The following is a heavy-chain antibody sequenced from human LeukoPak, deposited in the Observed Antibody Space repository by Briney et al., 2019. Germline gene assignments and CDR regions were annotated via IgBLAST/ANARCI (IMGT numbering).Heavy chain of an antibody. CDR2: IWYDGSSQ. Sequence: PGGSLRLSCAASGITFTNYGMHWLRQAPGKGLEWVAVIWYDGSSQSYADSVKGRFTISSDNSNNTLYLQMNSLRAEDTAVYYCAALQYSGSGYDSWGQGTLVTVSS. J-gene: IGHJ4*02. CDR3: AALQYSGSGYDS. D-gene: IGHD5-12*01. CDR1: GITFTNYG. V-gene: IGHV3-33*01.